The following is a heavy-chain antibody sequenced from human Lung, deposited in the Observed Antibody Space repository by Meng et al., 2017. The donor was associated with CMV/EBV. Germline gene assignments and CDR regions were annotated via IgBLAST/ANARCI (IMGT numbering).Heavy chain of an antibody. CDR3: AGRREVVVAAYFSYYFDH. Sequence: TLNSYTITWVRQAPGQGPEWMGRIVPALGVTNYAQQFQDRVNIIADKSTSTSYMELRSLRSDDTAIYYCAGRREVVVAAYFSYYFDHWGRGALVTVSS. D-gene: IGHD2-15*01. CDR1: TLNSYT. J-gene: IGHJ4*02. V-gene: IGHV1-69*02. CDR2: IVPALGVT.